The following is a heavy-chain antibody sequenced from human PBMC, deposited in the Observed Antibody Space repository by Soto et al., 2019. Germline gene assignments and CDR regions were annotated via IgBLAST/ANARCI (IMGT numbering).Heavy chain of an antibody. Sequence: QVPLVESGGGVVQPGRSLRLSCAASGFTFSSYAMHWVRQAPGKGLEWVAVISYDGSNKYYADSVKGRFTISRDNSKNTLYLQMNSLRAEDTAVYYCARVDGSDFWSGYYEAPDNWFDPWGQGTLVTVSS. V-gene: IGHV3-30-3*01. D-gene: IGHD3-3*01. CDR1: GFTFSSYA. CDR2: ISYDGSNK. J-gene: IGHJ5*02. CDR3: ARVDGSDFWSGYYEAPDNWFDP.